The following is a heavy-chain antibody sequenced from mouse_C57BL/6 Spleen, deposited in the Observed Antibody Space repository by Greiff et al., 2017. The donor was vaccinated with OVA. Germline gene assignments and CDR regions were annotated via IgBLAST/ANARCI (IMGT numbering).Heavy chain of an antibody. D-gene: IGHD3-3*01. CDR2: IDPANGNT. CDR3: ARLAGPDY. V-gene: IGHV14-3*01. J-gene: IGHJ2*01. Sequence: EVQRVESVAELVRPGASVKLSCTASGFNIKNTYMHCVKQRPEQGLEWIGRIDPANGNTKYAPKFQGKATITADTSSNTAYLQLSSLTSEDTAIYYCARLAGPDYWGQGTTLTVSS. CDR1: GFNIKNTY.